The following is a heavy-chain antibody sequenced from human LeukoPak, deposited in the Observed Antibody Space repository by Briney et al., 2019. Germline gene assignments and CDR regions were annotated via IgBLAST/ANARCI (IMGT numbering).Heavy chain of an antibody. CDR3: ARNPPRYFN. D-gene: IGHD1-26*01. J-gene: IGHJ4*02. V-gene: IGHV3-7*05. CDR2: IQQDGSEK. Sequence: GGSLRLSCAASGFTFSSYWMTWVRQAPGTGLEWVANIQQDGSEKYYVDSVKGRFTISRDNAKNSLYLQMNSLRAEDTAVYYCARNPPRYFNWGQGTLVTVSS. CDR1: GFTFSSYW.